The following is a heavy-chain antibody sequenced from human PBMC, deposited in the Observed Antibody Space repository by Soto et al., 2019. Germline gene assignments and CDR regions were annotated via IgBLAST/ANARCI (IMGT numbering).Heavy chain of an antibody. D-gene: IGHD4-17*01. CDR3: GRQGVYGDYLLDY. J-gene: IGHJ4*02. CDR2: IYYSGST. Sequence: SETLSLTCTVSGGSISSYYWSWIRQPPGKGLEWIGSIYYSGSTYYNPSLKSRVTISVDTSKNQFSLKLSSVTAADTAVYYCGRQGVYGDYLLDYWGQGTLVTVSS. V-gene: IGHV4-59*05. CDR1: GGSISSYY.